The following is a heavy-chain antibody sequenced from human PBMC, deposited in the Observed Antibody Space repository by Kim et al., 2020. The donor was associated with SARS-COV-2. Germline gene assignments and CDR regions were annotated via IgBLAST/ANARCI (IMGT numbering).Heavy chain of an antibody. Sequence: SETLSLTCTVSGGSISSSSYYWGWIRQPPGKGLEWIGSIYYSGSTYYNPSLKSRVTISVDTSKNQFSLKLSSVTAADTAVYYCARDFSSWSGYYYYYYGMDVWGQGTTVTVSS. J-gene: IGHJ6*02. V-gene: IGHV4-39*07. CDR1: GGSISSSSYY. CDR3: ARDFSSWSGYYYYYYGMDV. CDR2: IYYSGST. D-gene: IGHD3-3*01.